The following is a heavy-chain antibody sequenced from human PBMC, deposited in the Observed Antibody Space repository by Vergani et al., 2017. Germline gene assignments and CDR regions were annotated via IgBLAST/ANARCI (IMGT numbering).Heavy chain of an antibody. J-gene: IGHJ5*02. CDR1: GFTVSSNY. CDR2: IYSGGST. D-gene: IGHD2-2*01. CDR3: ARSLENCSRTSYYEEPLWFDP. Sequence: EVQLVESGGGLIQPGGSLRLSCAASGFTVSSNYMSWVRQAPGKGLEWVSVIYSGGSTYYADSVKGRFTISRDNSKNTLYLQMNSLRAEDTAVYYCARSLENCSRTSYYEEPLWFDPWGQGTLVTVSS. V-gene: IGHV3-53*01.